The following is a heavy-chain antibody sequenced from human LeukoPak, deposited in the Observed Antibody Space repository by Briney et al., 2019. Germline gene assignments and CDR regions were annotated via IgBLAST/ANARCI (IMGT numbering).Heavy chain of an antibody. Sequence: GESLKISCKGSGYSFTSYWIGWVRQMPGKGLEWMGIIYPGDSDTRYSPSFQGQVTISAAKSISTAYLQWSSLKASDTAMYYCARREHGDSHENYFDYWGQGTLVTVSS. CDR3: ARREHGDSHENYFDY. CDR2: IYPGDSDT. J-gene: IGHJ4*02. V-gene: IGHV5-51*01. D-gene: IGHD2-21*01. CDR1: GYSFTSYW.